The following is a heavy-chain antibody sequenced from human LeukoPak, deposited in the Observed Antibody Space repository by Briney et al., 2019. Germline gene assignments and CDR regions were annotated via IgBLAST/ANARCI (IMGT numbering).Heavy chain of an antibody. J-gene: IGHJ4*02. Sequence: SDTLSLTCAVSGYSITSSSWWGWIRQPPGKGLEWIGYIYHSGTTYYNPSLQSRATMSVDTSKNQFSLKLSSVTAVDTAVYYCARKENVYYYFDYWGQGTLVTVSS. CDR2: IYHSGTT. CDR3: ARKENVYYYFDY. D-gene: IGHD3-10*01. V-gene: IGHV4-28*01. CDR1: GYSITSSSW.